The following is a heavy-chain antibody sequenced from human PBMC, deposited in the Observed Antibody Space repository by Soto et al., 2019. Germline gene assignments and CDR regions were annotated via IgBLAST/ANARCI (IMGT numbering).Heavy chain of an antibody. J-gene: IGHJ6*02. CDR3: ARGPSGMHPYYYYGKDV. CDR2: ISGSGGST. CDR1: GFTFSSYA. Sequence: GGSLRLSCAASGFTFSSYAMSWVRQAPGKGLEWVSAISGSGGSTYYADSVKGRFTISRDNSKNQFSLQLSSVTPEDTAVYYCARGPSGMHPYYYYGKDVWGQGTTVTVSS. V-gene: IGHV3-23*01. D-gene: IGHD3-10*01.